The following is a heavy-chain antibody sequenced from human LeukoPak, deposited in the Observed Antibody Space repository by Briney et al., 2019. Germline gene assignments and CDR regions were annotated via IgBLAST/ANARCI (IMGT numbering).Heavy chain of an antibody. CDR2: ISYDGSNK. J-gene: IGHJ4*02. CDR3: ARDQQWLVGFDY. CDR1: GFTFSSYG. Sequence: GGSLRLSCAASGFTFSSYGMHWVRQAPGKGLEWVAVISYDGSNKYYADSVKGRFTISRDNSKNTLYLQMNSLRAEDTAVYYCARDQQWLVGFDYWGQGTLVTVSS. V-gene: IGHV3-30*03. D-gene: IGHD6-19*01.